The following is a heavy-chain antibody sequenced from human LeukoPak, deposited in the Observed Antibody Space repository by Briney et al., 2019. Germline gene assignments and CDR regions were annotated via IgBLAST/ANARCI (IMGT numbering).Heavy chain of an antibody. V-gene: IGHV3-21*01. CDR3: ARIVEMATHTNLDY. CDR1: GFTFSSSS. CDR2: ISSSSSYI. D-gene: IGHD5-24*01. J-gene: IGHJ4*02. Sequence: PGGSLRLSCAASGFTFSSSSMNWVRQAPRKGLEWVSSISSSSSYIYYADSVKGRFTISTDNAKNSLYLQMDSLRAEDTAVYYCARIVEMATHTNLDYWGQGTLVTVSS.